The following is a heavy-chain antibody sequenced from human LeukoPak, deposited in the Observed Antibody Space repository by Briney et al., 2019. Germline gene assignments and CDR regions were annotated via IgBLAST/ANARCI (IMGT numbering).Heavy chain of an antibody. D-gene: IGHD4-17*01. CDR2: ISYDGSNK. J-gene: IGHJ4*02. CDR1: GFTFSSYA. CDR3: AKAMTTVTKGDY. V-gene: IGHV3-30*04. Sequence: PGRSLRLSCAASGFTFSSYAMHWVRQAPGKGLEWVAVISYDGSNKYYADSVKGRFTISRDNSKNTLYLQMNSLRVEDTAVYYCAKAMTTVTKGDYWGQGTLVTVSS.